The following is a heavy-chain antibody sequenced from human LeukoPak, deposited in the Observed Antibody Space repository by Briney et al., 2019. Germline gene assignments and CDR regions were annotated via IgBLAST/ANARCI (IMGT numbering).Heavy chain of an antibody. Sequence: GGSLRLSCAASGFTFSCYGMHWVRQAPGKGLEWVAVISYDGSNKYYADSVKGRFTISRDNSKNTLYLQMNSLRVEDTAVYYCATLPYYYDSSGSYYFDYWGQGTLVTVSS. CDR3: ATLPYYYDSSGSYYFDY. CDR1: GFTFSCYG. CDR2: ISYDGSNK. J-gene: IGHJ4*02. V-gene: IGHV3-30*03. D-gene: IGHD3-22*01.